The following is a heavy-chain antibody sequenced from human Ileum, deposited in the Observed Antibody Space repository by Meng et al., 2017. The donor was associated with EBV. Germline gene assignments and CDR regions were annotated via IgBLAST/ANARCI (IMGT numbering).Heavy chain of an antibody. CDR3: ASDLGGAAFNY. V-gene: IGHV3-33*01. Sequence: VRLVGSGGGVVQPVPSPRLACSASGFSFSTYGMHWVPQTPGKGLGWVAVIWSDGSQKYCADSVKSRCTITRDNSTNTLYLQMDSLRAEDTAIYYCASDLGGAAFNYWGQGTLFTVSS. CDR1: GFSFSTYG. J-gene: IGHJ4*02. D-gene: IGHD3-16*01. CDR2: IWSDGSQK.